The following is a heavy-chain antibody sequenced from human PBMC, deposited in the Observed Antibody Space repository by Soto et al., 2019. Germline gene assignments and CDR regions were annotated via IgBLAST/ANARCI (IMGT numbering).Heavy chain of an antibody. D-gene: IGHD6-19*01. CDR2: IKQDGNEK. Sequence: DVQLVESGGALVQPGASLRLSCAASGFTFSDYLMTWVRQAPGKGLEWVATIKQDGNEKYYVESVKGRFTISRDNAKNSLYLQMNGLRAEDTAVYYCAIGHWLGNWGHGTLVTVSS. CDR3: AIGHWLGN. V-gene: IGHV3-7*01. CDR1: GFTFSDYL. J-gene: IGHJ4*01.